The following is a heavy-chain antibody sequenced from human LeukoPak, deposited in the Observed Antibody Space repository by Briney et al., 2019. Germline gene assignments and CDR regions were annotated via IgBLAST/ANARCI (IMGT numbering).Heavy chain of an antibody. J-gene: IGHJ6*03. CDR1: GGTFSSYA. CDR2: IIPIFGTA. V-gene: IGHV1-69*05. D-gene: IGHD2-2*01. CDR3: ATDCSSTSCYYYYYMDV. Sequence: GSSVKVSCTASGGTFSSYAISWVRQAPGQGLEWMGGIIPIFGTANYAQKFQGRVTITTDESTSTAYMELSSLRSEDTAVYYCATDCSSTSCYYYYYMDVWGKGTTVTVSS.